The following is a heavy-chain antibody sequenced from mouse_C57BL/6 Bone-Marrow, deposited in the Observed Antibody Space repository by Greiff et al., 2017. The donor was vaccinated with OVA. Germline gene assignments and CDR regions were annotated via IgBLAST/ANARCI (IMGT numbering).Heavy chain of an antibody. D-gene: IGHD1-1*01. V-gene: IGHV1-81*01. J-gene: IGHJ1*03. CDR1: GYTFTSYG. Sequence: VHLVESGAELARPGASVKLSCKASGYTFTSYGISWVKQRTGQGLEWIGEIYPRSGNTYYNEKFKGKATLTADKSSSTAYMELRSLTSEDSAVYFCARSGITTVVDDDWYFDVWGTGTTVTVSS. CDR3: ARSGITTVVDDDWYFDV. CDR2: IYPRSGNT.